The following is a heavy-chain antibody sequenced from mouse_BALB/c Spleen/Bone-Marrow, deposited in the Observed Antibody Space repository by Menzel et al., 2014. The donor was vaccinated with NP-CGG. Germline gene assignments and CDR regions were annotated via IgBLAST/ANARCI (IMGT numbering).Heavy chain of an antibody. Sequence: EVQLVESGGGLAQPGGSRKLSCAASGFTFSSFGMHWVRQAPERGLEWVAYISSGSGTIFYADTVKGRFTISRDNPKNTLFLQMTSLRSEDSAMYYCARGGNWEDSDYWGQGTTLTVSS. J-gene: IGHJ2*01. CDR1: GFTFSSFG. CDR3: ARGGNWEDSDY. V-gene: IGHV5-17*02. CDR2: ISSGSGTI. D-gene: IGHD4-1*01.